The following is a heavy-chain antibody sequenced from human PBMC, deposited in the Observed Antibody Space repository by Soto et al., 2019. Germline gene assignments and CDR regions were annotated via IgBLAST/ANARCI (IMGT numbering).Heavy chain of an antibody. D-gene: IGHD6-19*01. V-gene: IGHV1-69*01. CDR3: AIPKGSYSSGYYYFDY. CDR2: IIPLFGTA. J-gene: IGHJ4*02. Sequence: QVQLVQSGAEVKQPGSSVKVSCKTSGGTFSTYAIYLVRQAPGQGLEWMGAIIPLFGTADYAQKFQGRVTITADEATSTASMELSSLRSEDTAVYYCAIPKGSYSSGYYYFDYWGQGTLVTVSS. CDR1: GGTFSTYA.